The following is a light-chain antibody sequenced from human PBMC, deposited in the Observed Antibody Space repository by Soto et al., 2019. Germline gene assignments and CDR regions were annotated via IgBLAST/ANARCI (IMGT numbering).Light chain of an antibody. CDR2: EVT. CDR3: SSYADFRTVV. V-gene: IGLV2-8*01. J-gene: IGLJ3*02. Sequence: QSALTQPPSASGSPGQSVTISCTGTSKDVGGFEYVSWYRQYPGQAPQVIIYEVTKRPSGVPDRFSGSKSGSTASLTVSGLRPDDEADYYCSSYADFRTVVLGGGTKGTVL. CDR1: SKDVGGFEY.